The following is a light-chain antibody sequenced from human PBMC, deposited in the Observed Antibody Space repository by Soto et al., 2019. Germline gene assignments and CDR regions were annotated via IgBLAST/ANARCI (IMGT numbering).Light chain of an antibody. CDR2: GAS. V-gene: IGKV3-11*01. CDR1: QSVSSN. CDR3: QHRYIWPVS. Sequence: EIVLTQSPATLSVSPGESATLSCRASQSVSSNLAWHQQKPGQAPRLLIYGASTRATAIPARFSGSGSGTEFTLTISSLEPEDFAVYYCQHRYIWPVSFGQGTRLEIK. J-gene: IGKJ5*01.